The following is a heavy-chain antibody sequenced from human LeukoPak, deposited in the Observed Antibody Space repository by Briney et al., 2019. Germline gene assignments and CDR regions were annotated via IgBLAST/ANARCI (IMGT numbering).Heavy chain of an antibody. J-gene: IGHJ4*02. CDR1: GFTFSSYG. D-gene: IGHD6-6*01. CDR2: ISSSGSTI. CDR3: ARDSQATRRQDY. Sequence: PGGSLRLSCAASGFTFSSYGMHWVRQAPGKGLEWVSYISSSGSTIFYADSVKGRFTVSRDNAKNSLYLQMNSLRAEDTAVYYCARDSQATRRQDYWGQGTLVIVSS. V-gene: IGHV3-48*04.